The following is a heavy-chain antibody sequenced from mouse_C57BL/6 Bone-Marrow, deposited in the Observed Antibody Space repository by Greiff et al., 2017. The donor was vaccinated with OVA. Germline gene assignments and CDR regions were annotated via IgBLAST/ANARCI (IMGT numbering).Heavy chain of an antibody. CDR1: GYSITSGYY. V-gene: IGHV3-6*01. CDR2: ISYDGSN. CDR3: AREDGSSSYYYAMDY. J-gene: IGHJ4*01. Sequence: EVKLQESGPGLVKPSQSLSLTCSVTGYSITSGYYWNWIRQFPGNKLEWMGYISYDGSNNYNPSLNNRISITRDTSKNQFFLKLNSVTTEDTATYYSAREDGSSSYYYAMDYWGQGTSVTVSS. D-gene: IGHD1-1*01.